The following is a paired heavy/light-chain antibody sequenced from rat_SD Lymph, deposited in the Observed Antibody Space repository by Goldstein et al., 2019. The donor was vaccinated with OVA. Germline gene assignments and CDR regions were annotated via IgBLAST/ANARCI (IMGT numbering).Light chain of an antibody. J-gene: IGKJ1*01. CDR2: DAS. CDR1: QSVSTSNYDF. V-gene: IGKV3S13*01. CDR3: QQTRELPRT. Sequence: DIVLTQSPALAVSLGQRATISCRASQSVSTSNYDFMHWYQQKPGQQPKLLIYDASNLASSIPARFSGSGSGTDFTLTINPVQADDIATYYCQQTRELPRTFGGGTKLELK.
Heavy chain of an antibody. CDR3: TRRAYSGDYFDF. CDR1: GYTFPVYW. D-gene: IGHD1-7*01. V-gene: IGHV1-36*01. J-gene: IGHJ2*01. CDR2: IYPNSGAT. Sequence: QVKLLQSGAALVKPGASVKLSCKASGYTFPVYWVNWMKQSHGQSLEWIGEIYPNSGATKFNEKFKGRATLTVDKSTSTAYMELSTLTSEDSAIYYCTRRAYSGDYFDFWGQGVMVTVSS.